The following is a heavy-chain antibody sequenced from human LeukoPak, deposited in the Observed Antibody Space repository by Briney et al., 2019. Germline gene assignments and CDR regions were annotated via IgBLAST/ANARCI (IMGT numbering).Heavy chain of an antibody. CDR3: ARTDGYNWSRQYYYYGMDV. Sequence: ASVKVSCKASGYTFTGYYMHWVRQAPGQGLDWMGWINPNSGGTNYAQKFQGRVTMTRDTSISTAYMELSRLRADDTAVYYCARTDGYNWSRQYYYYGMDVWGQGTTVTVSS. D-gene: IGHD5-24*01. J-gene: IGHJ6*02. V-gene: IGHV1-2*02. CDR1: GYTFTGYY. CDR2: INPNSGGT.